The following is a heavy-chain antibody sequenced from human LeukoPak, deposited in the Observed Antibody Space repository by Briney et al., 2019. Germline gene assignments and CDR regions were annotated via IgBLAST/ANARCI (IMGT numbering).Heavy chain of an antibody. Sequence: AASVKVSCKASGYTFTSYYMHWVRQAPGQGLEWMGIINPSGGSTSYAQKFQGRVTMTRDTSTSTVYMELSSLRYEDTAVYYCARGGLNNGTALDYFDYWGQGTLVTVSS. CDR2: INPSGGST. D-gene: IGHD5-18*01. J-gene: IGHJ4*02. CDR3: ARGGLNNGTALDYFDY. V-gene: IGHV1-46*01. CDR1: GYTFTSYY.